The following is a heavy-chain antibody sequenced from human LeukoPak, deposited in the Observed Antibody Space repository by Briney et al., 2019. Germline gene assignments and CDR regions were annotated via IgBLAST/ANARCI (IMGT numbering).Heavy chain of an antibody. D-gene: IGHD3-3*01. CDR1: GGTFSSYA. J-gene: IGHJ6*03. Sequence: ASVKVSCKASGGTFSSYAISWVRQAPGQGLEWMGRINPNSGGTNYAQKFQGRVTMTRDTSISTAYMELSRLRSDDTAVYYCARALRFLEWWEDYYYMDVWGKGTTVTVSS. CDR3: ARALRFLEWWEDYYYMDV. V-gene: IGHV1-2*06. CDR2: INPNSGGT.